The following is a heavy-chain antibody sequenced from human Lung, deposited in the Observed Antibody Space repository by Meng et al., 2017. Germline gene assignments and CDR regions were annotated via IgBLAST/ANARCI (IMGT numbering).Heavy chain of an antibody. CDR1: GGSLSDYS. J-gene: IGHJ4*02. Sequence: QVQLQRWREGLLKPSETLSLTCVVSGGSLSDYSGSWIRQPPGKGLEWIGEINHSGSTNYNPSLESRANISVDTSQNNLSLKLSSVTAADSAVYYCARGTTTMAHDFDYWGQGTLVTVSS. D-gene: IGHD4-11*01. CDR2: INHSGST. CDR3: ARGTTTMAHDFDY. V-gene: IGHV4-34*01.